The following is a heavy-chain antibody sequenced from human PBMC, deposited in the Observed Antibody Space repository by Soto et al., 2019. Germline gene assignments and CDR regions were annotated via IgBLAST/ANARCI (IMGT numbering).Heavy chain of an antibody. Sequence: GGSLRLSCSASGFTFSSYAMHWVRQAPGKGLEYVSAISSNGGSTYYADSVKGRFTISRDNSKNTLYLQMSSLRAEDTAVYYCGAGFLDYSNYHDYWGQGTLVTVSS. CDR3: GAGFLDYSNYHDY. D-gene: IGHD4-4*01. J-gene: IGHJ4*02. CDR2: ISSNGGST. V-gene: IGHV3-64D*08. CDR1: GFTFSSYA.